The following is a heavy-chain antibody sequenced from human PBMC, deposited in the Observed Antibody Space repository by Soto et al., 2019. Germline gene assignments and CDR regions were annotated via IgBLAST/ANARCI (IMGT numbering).Heavy chain of an antibody. V-gene: IGHV4-59*08. CDR2: IYFSGGT. D-gene: IGHD1-1*01. J-gene: IGHJ4*02. CDR3: ARRYGYSFDY. Sequence: SETLSLTCTVSGGSISSYYWSWIRQPPGKGLEWIGYIYFSGGTNYNPSLKSRVTISVDTSKNQFSLKLSSVTAADTAVYYCARRYGYSFDYWGQGTLVTVSS. CDR1: GGSISSYY.